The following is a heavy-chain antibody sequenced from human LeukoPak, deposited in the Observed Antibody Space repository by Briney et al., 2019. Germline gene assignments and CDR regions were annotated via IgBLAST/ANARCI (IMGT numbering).Heavy chain of an antibody. CDR3: ARIQLSYYYYYYGMDV. CDR1: GGSFSSYY. CDR2: INHSGST. V-gene: IGHV4-34*01. Sequence: PSETLSLTCAVYGGSFSSYYWSWIRQPPGKGLEWIGEINHSGSTNYNPSLKSRVTISVDTSKNQFSLKLSSVTAADTAVYYCARIQLSYYYYYYGMDVWGQGTTVTVSS. D-gene: IGHD5-18*01. J-gene: IGHJ6*02.